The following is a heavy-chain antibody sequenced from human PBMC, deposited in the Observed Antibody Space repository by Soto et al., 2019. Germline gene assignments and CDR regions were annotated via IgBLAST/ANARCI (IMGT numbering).Heavy chain of an antibody. CDR2: ISAYNGNT. CDR1: GYTFTSYG. CDR3: ARFRYGDYLDGYYYYGMDV. Sequence: ASVKVSCKASGYTFTSYGISWVRQAPGQGLEWMGWISAYNGNTNYAQKLQGRVTMTTDTSTSTAYMELRSLRSDDTAVYYCARFRYGDYLDGYYYYGMDVWGQGTTVTVSS. D-gene: IGHD4-17*01. J-gene: IGHJ6*02. V-gene: IGHV1-18*01.